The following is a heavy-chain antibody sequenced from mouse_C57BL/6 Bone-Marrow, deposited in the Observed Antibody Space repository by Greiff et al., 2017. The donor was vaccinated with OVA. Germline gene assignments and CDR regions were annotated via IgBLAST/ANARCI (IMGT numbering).Heavy chain of an antibody. CDR1: GFHFSSYG. Sequence: DVMLVESGGDLVKPGGSLKLSCAASGFHFSSYGMSWVRQTPDTRLEWVATISSGGRYPYYPASVKGRFTISRDTAKNTLYLQMSSLKSEDTAMYYRARCHSNYESYFDYWGQGTTLTVSS. CDR3: ARCHSNYESYFDY. CDR2: ISSGGRYP. V-gene: IGHV5-6*02. D-gene: IGHD2-5*01. J-gene: IGHJ2*01.